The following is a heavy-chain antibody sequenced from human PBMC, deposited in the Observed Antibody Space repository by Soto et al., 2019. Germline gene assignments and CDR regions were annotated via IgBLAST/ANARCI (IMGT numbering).Heavy chain of an antibody. CDR2: INHSGST. D-gene: IGHD6-19*01. CDR3: ARTGYSSGWYKAAFDI. J-gene: IGHJ3*02. CDR1: GGSFSGYY. V-gene: IGHV4-34*01. Sequence: SETLSLTCAVYGGSFSGYYCSWSRQPPGKGLEWIGEINHSGSTNYNPSLKSRVTISVDTSKNQFSLKLSSVTAADTAVYYCARTGYSSGWYKAAFDIWGQGTMVTVSS.